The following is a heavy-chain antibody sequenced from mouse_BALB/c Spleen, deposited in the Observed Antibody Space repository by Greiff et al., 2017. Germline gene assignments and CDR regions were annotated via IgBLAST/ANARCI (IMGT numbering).Heavy chain of an antibody. CDR2: INPSTGYT. CDR3: ARREGSMDY. Sequence: QVQLQQSGAVLAKPGASVKMSCKASGYTFTSYWMHWVKQRPGQGLEWIGYINPSTGYTEYNQKFKDKATLTADKSSSTAYMQLSSLTSEDSAVYYCARREGSMDYWGQGTSVTVSS. V-gene: IGHV1-7*01. CDR1: GYTFTSYW. J-gene: IGHJ4*01.